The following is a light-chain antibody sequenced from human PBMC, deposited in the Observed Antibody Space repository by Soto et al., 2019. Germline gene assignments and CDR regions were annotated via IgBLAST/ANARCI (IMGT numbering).Light chain of an antibody. Sequence: EIVLTQSPGTLSLSPGDTATLSCRASQSISSSFFAWYKQSLGQAPRLLIFAASSRATGIPDRFSGSGSGTDFTLTISRLEPEDFAVYYCQQYGISPITFGQGTRLEIK. CDR3: QQYGISPIT. CDR1: QSISSSF. V-gene: IGKV3-20*01. CDR2: AAS. J-gene: IGKJ5*01.